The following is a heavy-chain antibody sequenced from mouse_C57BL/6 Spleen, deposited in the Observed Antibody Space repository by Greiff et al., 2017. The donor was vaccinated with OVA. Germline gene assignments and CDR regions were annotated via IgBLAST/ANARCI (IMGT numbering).Heavy chain of an antibody. Sequence: VQLQQSGAELARPGASVKLSCKASGYTFTSYGISWVKHSPCPGLECILALYPRSGNPYYNEKFKGKATLTADKSSSTAYMELRSLTSEDSAVYFCARSDYGSSLYAMDYWGQGTSVTVSS. D-gene: IGHD1-1*01. CDR1: GYTFTSYG. V-gene: IGHV1-81*01. J-gene: IGHJ4*01. CDR3: ARSDYGSSLYAMDY. CDR2: LYPRSGNP.